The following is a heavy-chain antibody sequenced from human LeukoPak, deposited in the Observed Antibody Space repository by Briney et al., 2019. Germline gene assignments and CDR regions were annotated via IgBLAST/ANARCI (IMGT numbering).Heavy chain of an antibody. CDR1: GGSISSSSYY. CDR3: ARQGAAAGISRDFDY. Sequence: PSETLSLTCTVSGGSISSSSYYWGWIRQPPGKGLEWIGSIYYSGSTYYNPSLKSRVTISVDTSKNQFSLKLSSVTAAGTAVYYCARQGAAAGISRDFDYWGQGTLVTVAS. D-gene: IGHD6-13*01. J-gene: IGHJ4*02. V-gene: IGHV4-39*01. CDR2: IYYSGST.